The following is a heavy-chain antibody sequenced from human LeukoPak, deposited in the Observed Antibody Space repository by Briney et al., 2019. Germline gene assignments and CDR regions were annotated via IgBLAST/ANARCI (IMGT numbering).Heavy chain of an antibody. J-gene: IGHJ4*02. D-gene: IGHD6-13*01. Sequence: GRSLRLSGAASGFTFSSYGMHWVRQAPGKGLEWVAVISYDGSNKYYADSVKGRFTSSRDNYKSPLYLQLNSLRAEDTVVYYCAKSYARIAAGSDSDYWGQGTLVTVRS. V-gene: IGHV3-30*18. CDR2: ISYDGSNK. CDR1: GFTFSSYG. CDR3: AKSYARIAAGSDSDY.